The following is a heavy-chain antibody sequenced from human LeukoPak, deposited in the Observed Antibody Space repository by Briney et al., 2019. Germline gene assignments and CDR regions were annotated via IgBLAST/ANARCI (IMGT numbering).Heavy chain of an antibody. CDR3: ATMYYYDSSGYLVFVDY. D-gene: IGHD3-22*01. J-gene: IGHJ4*02. V-gene: IGHV1-24*01. CDR1: GYTLTELS. Sequence: ASVKVSCKVSGYTLTELSMHWVRQAPGKGLEWMGGFDPEGGETISAQKFQGRVTMTEDTSTDTAYMELSSLRSEDTAVYYCATMYYYDSSGYLVFVDYWGQGTLVTVSS. CDR2: FDPEGGET.